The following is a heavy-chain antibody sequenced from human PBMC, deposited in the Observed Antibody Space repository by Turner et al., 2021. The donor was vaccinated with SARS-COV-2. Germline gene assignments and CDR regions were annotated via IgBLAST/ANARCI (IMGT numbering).Heavy chain of an antibody. J-gene: IGHJ1*01. V-gene: IGHV1-24*01. Sequence: KPGASVKVSCKISGYTLTELSMYWVRQAPGKGLEWMGGFDPEDGETIYAQNFQGRVTMTEDTSTDTAYMELSSLRSEDTAVYYCARAMVRGVNAFAEYFQHWGQGTLVTVSS. CDR2: FDPEDGET. CDR3: ARAMVRGVNAFAEYFQH. D-gene: IGHD3-10*01. CDR1: GYTLTELS.